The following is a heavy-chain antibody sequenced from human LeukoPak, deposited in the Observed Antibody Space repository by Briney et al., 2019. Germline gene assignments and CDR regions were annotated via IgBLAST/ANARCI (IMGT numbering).Heavy chain of an antibody. CDR2: TYCRSKWYN. Sequence: SQTLSLTCAISGDSVSSNSATWNWIRQSPSRGLEWLGRTYCRSKWYNDYAVSVKSRITINPDTSKNQFSLQLNSVTPEDTAVYYCTRAGSYGYYWYFDLWGRGTLVTVSS. D-gene: IGHD5-18*01. CDR1: GDSVSSNSAT. J-gene: IGHJ2*01. CDR3: TRAGSYGYYWYFDL. V-gene: IGHV6-1*01.